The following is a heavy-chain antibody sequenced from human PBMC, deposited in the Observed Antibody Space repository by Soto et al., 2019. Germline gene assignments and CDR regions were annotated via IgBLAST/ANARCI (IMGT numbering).Heavy chain of an antibody. Sequence: SVKVSCKASGVTFSRYAISWVRQAPGQGLEWMGGIIPIFGTANYAQKFQGRVTITADKSTSTAYMKLSSLRSEDTAVYYCARAIRPSYYDSWSGPDYGMDVWGQGTTVTVSS. J-gene: IGHJ6*02. CDR2: IIPIFGTA. D-gene: IGHD3-3*01. CDR1: GVTFSRYA. V-gene: IGHV1-69*06. CDR3: ARAIRPSYYDSWSGPDYGMDV.